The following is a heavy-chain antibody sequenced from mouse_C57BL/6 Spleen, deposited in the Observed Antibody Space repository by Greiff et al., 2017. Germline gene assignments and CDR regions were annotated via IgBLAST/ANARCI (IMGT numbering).Heavy chain of an antibody. CDR3: PDGYYLGF. Sequence: QVQLQQSGPELVKPGASVKISCKASGYAISSSWMNWVKQRPGKGLEWIGRIYPGDGDTNYNGKFKGKDTLTADKSSSTAYMQLSSLTSEYSAVSFCPDGYYLGFWGQGTTLTVSS. V-gene: IGHV1-82*01. CDR1: GYAISSSW. D-gene: IGHD2-3*01. J-gene: IGHJ2*01. CDR2: IYPGDGDT.